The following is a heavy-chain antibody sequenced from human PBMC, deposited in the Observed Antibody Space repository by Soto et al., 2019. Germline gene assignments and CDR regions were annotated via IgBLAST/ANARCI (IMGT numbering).Heavy chain of an antibody. CDR1: GYTFTSYG. CDR2: ISAYNGNT. D-gene: IGHD3-3*01. V-gene: IGHV1-18*04. J-gene: IGHJ4*02. CDR3: ARDRYDFWSGYPWFDY. Sequence: QVQLVQSGAEVKKPGASVKVSCKASGYTFTSYGISWVRQAPGQGLEWMGWISAYNGNTNYAQKLQGRVTMTTDTSTSTADMELRSLRSDDTAVYYCARDRYDFWSGYPWFDYWGQGTLVTVSS.